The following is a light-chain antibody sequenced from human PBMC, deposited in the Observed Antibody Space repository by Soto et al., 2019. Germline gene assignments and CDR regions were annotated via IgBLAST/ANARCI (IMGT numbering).Light chain of an antibody. Sequence: QLVLTQSPSAAAPLGASVKLTCTLSSGHSSYAIAWHQQPPEKGPRYLMKLNSDGSHRKGDGIPDRFSGSSSGAERYLTISSLQSEDEADYYCQTWGTGIVVFGRGTKLTVL. CDR3: QTWGTGIVV. CDR2: LNSDGSH. J-gene: IGLJ2*01. V-gene: IGLV4-69*01. CDR1: SGHSSYA.